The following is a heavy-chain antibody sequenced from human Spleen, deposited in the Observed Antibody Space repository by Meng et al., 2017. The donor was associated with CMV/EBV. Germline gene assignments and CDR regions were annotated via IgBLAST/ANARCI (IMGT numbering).Heavy chain of an antibody. CDR2: IIPIIDIA. D-gene: IGHD2-2*01. V-gene: IGHV1-69*04. CDR1: GYTFTSHY. J-gene: IGHJ6*02. Sequence: SVKVSCKASGYTFTSHYMHWVRQAPGQGLEWMGRIIPIIDIASYAQKFQGRVTIIADKSTSTAYMELSSLRSEDTAVYYCARGGPVPPAIYYYYYGMDVWGQGTTVTVSS. CDR3: ARGGPVPPAIYYYYYGMDV.